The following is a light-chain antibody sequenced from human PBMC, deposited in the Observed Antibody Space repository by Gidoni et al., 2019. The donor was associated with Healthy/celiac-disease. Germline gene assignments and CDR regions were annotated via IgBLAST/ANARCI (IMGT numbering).Light chain of an antibody. Sequence: IVLTQDPATLSLSPGERATLSCRASQSVSSYLAWYQQKPGQAPRLLIYDASNRATGIPARFSGSGSGTDFTLTISSLEPEDFAVYYCQQRSNWPPLTFGGGTKVEIK. CDR3: QQRSNWPPLT. CDR2: DAS. V-gene: IGKV3-11*01. CDR1: QSVSSY. J-gene: IGKJ4*01.